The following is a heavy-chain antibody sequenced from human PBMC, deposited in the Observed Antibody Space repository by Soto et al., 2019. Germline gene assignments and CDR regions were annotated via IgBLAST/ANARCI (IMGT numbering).Heavy chain of an antibody. J-gene: IGHJ5*02. CDR3: AEGGDCSGGSCSVGWFDP. Sequence: QVQLVQSGAEVKKPGSSVKVSCKASGGTFSSYAISWVRQAPGQGLEWMGGIIPIFGTANYAQKFQGRGTITAGESTSTAYMVLSSVRSEDTAVYYCAEGGDCSGGSCSVGWFDPWGQGTLVTVSS. CDR2: IIPIFGTA. D-gene: IGHD2-15*01. CDR1: GGTFSSYA. V-gene: IGHV1-69*12.